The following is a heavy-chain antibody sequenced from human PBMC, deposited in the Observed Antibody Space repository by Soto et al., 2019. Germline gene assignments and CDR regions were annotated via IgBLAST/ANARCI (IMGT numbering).Heavy chain of an antibody. J-gene: IGHJ2*01. V-gene: IGHV3-9*01. CDR3: AKGGPWIQLWGGCYFDL. CDR1: GFTFDDYA. Sequence: EVQLVESGGGLVQPGRSLRLSCAASGFTFDDYAMHWVRQAPGKGLEWVSGISWNSGSIGYADSVKGRFTISRDNAKNSLYLQMNSLSAEDTALYYCAKGGPWIQLWGGCYFDLWGRGTLVTVSS. D-gene: IGHD5-18*01. CDR2: ISWNSGSI.